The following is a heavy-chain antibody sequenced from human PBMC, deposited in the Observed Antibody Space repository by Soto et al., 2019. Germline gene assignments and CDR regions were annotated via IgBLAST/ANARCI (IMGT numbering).Heavy chain of an antibody. D-gene: IGHD3-16*01. J-gene: IGHJ4*02. CDR1: GVSMSSHY. CDR2: TSYSGST. Sequence: TLSLTCTVPGVSMSSHYWTWLGQPPGKGLEWIGDTSYSGSTYYNTSLKSRVNISADTSRNQFSLKLSSVIAADTAVYYCDRADPDASVGYWGQGTLVTVSS. V-gene: IGHV4-59*11. CDR3: DRADPDASVGY.